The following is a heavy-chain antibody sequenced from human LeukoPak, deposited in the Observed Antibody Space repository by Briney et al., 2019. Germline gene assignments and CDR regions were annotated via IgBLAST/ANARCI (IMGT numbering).Heavy chain of an antibody. CDR1: GGSISNYY. D-gene: IGHD5-24*01. J-gene: IGHJ4*02. CDR2: IHDSGST. Sequence: SETLSLTCTVSGGSISNYYWSWIRQSPEKGLEWIGYIHDSGSTNYNPSLKSRVTISVDTSKNQFSLKLSPVTAADTAVYYCARLDAAAGRYLQFFYWGQGTLVTVSS. CDR3: ARLDAAAGRYLQFFY. V-gene: IGHV4-59*08.